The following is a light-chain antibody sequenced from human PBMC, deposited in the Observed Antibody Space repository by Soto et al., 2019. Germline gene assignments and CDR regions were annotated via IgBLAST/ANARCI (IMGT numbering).Light chain of an antibody. CDR2: SAS. CDR3: QHGRT. Sequence: DIQMPQSPSSLSASIGDRVTITCRASQNIISWLAWYQQKAGKAPELLIYSASSLESGVPSRCSGSGSGTEFTLTISSLQPDDFATYYCQHGRTFGQGTKVDIK. CDR1: QNIISW. V-gene: IGKV1-5*03. J-gene: IGKJ1*01.